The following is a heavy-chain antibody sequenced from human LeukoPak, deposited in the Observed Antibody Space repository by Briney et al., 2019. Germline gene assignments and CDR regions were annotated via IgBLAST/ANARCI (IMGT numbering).Heavy chain of an antibody. CDR2: ISSSSNYI. D-gene: IGHD4-17*01. Sequence: GGSLRLSCAASGFTFSSYSMNWVRQAPGKGLEWVSSISSSSNYIYYADSVKGRFTISRDNAKNSLYLQMNSLRAEDTAVYYCAREDDYGDYVYAFDIWGQGTMVTVSS. CDR3: AREDDYGDYVYAFDI. CDR1: GFTFSSYS. J-gene: IGHJ3*02. V-gene: IGHV3-21*01.